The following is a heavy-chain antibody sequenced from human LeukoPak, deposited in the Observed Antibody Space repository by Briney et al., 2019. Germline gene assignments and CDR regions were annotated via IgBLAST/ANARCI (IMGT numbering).Heavy chain of an antibody. Sequence: TSSETLSLTCAVYGGSFSGYYWSWIRQPPGKGLEWIGEINHSGSTNYNPSLKSRVTISVDTSKNQFSLKLSSVTAADTAVYYCACLTTADAFDIWGQGTMVTVSS. CDR1: GGSFSGYY. CDR2: INHSGST. V-gene: IGHV4-34*01. D-gene: IGHD3-22*01. J-gene: IGHJ3*02. CDR3: ACLTTADAFDI.